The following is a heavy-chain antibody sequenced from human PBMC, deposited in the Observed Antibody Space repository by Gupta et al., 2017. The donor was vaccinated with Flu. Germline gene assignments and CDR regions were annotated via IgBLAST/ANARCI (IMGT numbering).Heavy chain of an antibody. CDR1: GFTFSSYS. J-gene: IGHJ6*03. V-gene: IGHV3-21*01. D-gene: IGHD2-2*01. Sequence: EVQLVESGGGLVKPGGSLRLSCAASGFTFSSYSMNWVRQAPGKGLEWVSSISSSSSYIYYADSVKGRFTISRDNAKNSLYLQMNSLRAEDTAVYYCARDCSSTSDYYYYYMDVWGKGTTVTVSS. CDR2: ISSSSSYI. CDR3: ARDCSSTSDYYYYYMDV.